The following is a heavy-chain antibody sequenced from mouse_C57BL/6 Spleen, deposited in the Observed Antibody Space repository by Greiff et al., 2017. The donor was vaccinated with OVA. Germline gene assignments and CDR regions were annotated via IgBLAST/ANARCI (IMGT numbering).Heavy chain of an antibody. CDR3: SRMGGTTVVADYFDY. V-gene: IGHV1-53*01. CDR2: ITPSNGGT. J-gene: IGHJ2*01. Sequence: VQLQPSWTELVKPGASVKLSCKASGYTFTSYWMHWVKQRPGQGLEWIGNITPSNGGTNYNEKFKSKATLTVDKSSSTAYMQLSSLTSEDSAVYYCSRMGGTTVVADYFDYWGKGTTLTVSS. D-gene: IGHD1-1*01. CDR1: GYTFTSYW.